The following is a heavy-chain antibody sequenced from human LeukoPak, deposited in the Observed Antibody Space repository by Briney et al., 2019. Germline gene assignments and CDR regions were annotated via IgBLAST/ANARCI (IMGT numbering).Heavy chain of an antibody. CDR2: ISSSSSYI. J-gene: IGHJ4*02. Sequence: PGGSLRLSCAASGFTFSSYSMNWVRQAPGKGLEWVSSISSSSSYIHYADSVKGRFTISRDNAKNSLYLQMNSLRAEDTAVYYCARTIRGIAARGFDHWGQGTLVTVSS. V-gene: IGHV3-21*01. CDR3: ARTIRGIAARGFDH. D-gene: IGHD6-6*01. CDR1: GFTFSSYS.